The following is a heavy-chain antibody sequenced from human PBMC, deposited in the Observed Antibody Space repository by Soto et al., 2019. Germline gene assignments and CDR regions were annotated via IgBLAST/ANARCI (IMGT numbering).Heavy chain of an antibody. J-gene: IGHJ4*01. CDR2: VSGGSGTT. CDR3: AKWNGYGDH. CDR1: GFSLSTYG. D-gene: IGHD1-1*01. V-gene: IGHV3-23*01. Sequence: EVQLLESGGGLVQPGGSLRLSCTASGFSLSTYGVTWVRQAPGKGLEWVSGVSGGSGTTHYADSVKGRFTITTDNSENTAYLQMNRLRVEDTAVYYCAKWNGYGDHWGHGTLVTVS.